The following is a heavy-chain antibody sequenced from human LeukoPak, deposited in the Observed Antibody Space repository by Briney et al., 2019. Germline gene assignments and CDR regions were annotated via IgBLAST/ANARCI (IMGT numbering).Heavy chain of an antibody. Sequence: GGSLRLSCAASGFTFSNAWMNWVRQAPGNGLEWVGRIKSKTDGGTTDYAAPVKGRFTISRDDSKNTLYLQMNSLKTEDTAVYYCTTDHLGYCSSTSCYVVDYWGQGTLVTVSS. CDR2: IKSKTDGGTT. D-gene: IGHD2-2*01. V-gene: IGHV3-15*07. J-gene: IGHJ4*02. CDR3: TTDHLGYCSSTSCYVVDY. CDR1: GFTFSNAW.